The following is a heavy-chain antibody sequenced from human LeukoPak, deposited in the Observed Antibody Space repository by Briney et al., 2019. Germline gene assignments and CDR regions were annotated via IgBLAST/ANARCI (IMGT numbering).Heavy chain of an antibody. Sequence: SVKLSCTASGGTFSSYAISWVRQAPGQGLEWMGGIIPIFGTANYAQTFQGRVTITADESTSTAYMELSSLRSEDTAVYYCARGVAGDAFDIWGQGTMVTVSS. CDR2: IIPIFGTA. CDR1: GGTFSSYA. CDR3: ARGVAGDAFDI. J-gene: IGHJ3*02. V-gene: IGHV1-69*13. D-gene: IGHD6-19*01.